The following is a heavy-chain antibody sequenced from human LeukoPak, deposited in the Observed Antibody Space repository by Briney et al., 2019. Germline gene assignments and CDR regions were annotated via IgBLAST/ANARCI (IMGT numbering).Heavy chain of an antibody. CDR1: GFTFSSYS. J-gene: IGHJ4*02. CDR3: ARDWAGGLFDY. V-gene: IGHV3-48*01. Sequence: GGSLRLSCAASGFTFSSYSMNWVRQAPGKGLEWVSYISSSSSIIYYADSVKGRFTISRDNAKNSLYLQMNSLRAEDTAVYYCARDWAGGLFDYWGQGTLVTVSS. CDR2: ISSSSSII. D-gene: IGHD3-16*01.